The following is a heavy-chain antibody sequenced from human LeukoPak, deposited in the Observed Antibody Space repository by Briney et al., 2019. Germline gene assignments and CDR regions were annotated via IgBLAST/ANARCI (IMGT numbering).Heavy chain of an antibody. J-gene: IGHJ4*02. Sequence: GLALSFSSQGSGYTFTSYWITWVRQIPGKGLEWGGWIDPSDSYTNYSPSFQGHVTISADKSISTAFLQWSSLKASDTAMYYCARLVVPGAPFEYWGQGTLVTVSS. CDR2: IDPSDSYT. CDR3: ARLVVPGAPFEY. V-gene: IGHV5-10-1*01. D-gene: IGHD2-21*01. CDR1: GYTFTSYW.